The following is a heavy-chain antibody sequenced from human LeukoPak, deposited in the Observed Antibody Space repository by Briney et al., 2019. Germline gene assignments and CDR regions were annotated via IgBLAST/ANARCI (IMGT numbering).Heavy chain of an antibody. CDR2: ISGRGGNT. CDR1: GFTHSSYA. V-gene: IGHV3-23*01. D-gene: IGHD3-10*01. J-gene: IGHJ4*02. CDR3: AKDHYGSGSYYLPLDY. Sequence: GGSLRLSRAASGFTHSSYAMSWVRQAPGRGGECVSAISGRGGNTYYADSVKGRFTISRDNSKNTLYLQMNSLRAEDTAVYYCAKDHYGSGSYYLPLDYWGQGTLVTVSS.